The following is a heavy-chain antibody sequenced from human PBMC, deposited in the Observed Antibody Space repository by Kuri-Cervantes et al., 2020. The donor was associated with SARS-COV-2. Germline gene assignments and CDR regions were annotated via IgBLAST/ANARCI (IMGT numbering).Heavy chain of an antibody. CDR3: ARVIRGSYHNWFDP. J-gene: IGHJ5*02. Sequence: SVKVSCKASGGTFSSYAISWVRQAPGQGLEWMGRIIPILGIANYAQKFQGRVTITADKSTSTAYMELSSLGSEDTAVYYCARVIRGSYHNWFDPWGQGTLVTVSS. CDR2: IIPILGIA. D-gene: IGHD3-16*02. V-gene: IGHV1-69*04. CDR1: GGTFSSYA.